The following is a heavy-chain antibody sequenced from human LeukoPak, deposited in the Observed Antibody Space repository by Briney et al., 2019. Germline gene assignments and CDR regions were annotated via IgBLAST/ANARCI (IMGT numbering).Heavy chain of an antibody. V-gene: IGHV1-69*04. CDR1: GGTFSSYA. D-gene: IGHD3-22*01. CDR3: AREREEEDHYYDSSGYYGY. Sequence: ASVKVSCKASGGTFSSYAISWVRQAPGQGLEWMGRIIPILGIANYAQKFQGRVTITADKSTSTAYMELSNLRSEDTAVYYCAREREEEDHYYDSSGYYGYWGQGTLVTVSS. J-gene: IGHJ4*02. CDR2: IIPILGIA.